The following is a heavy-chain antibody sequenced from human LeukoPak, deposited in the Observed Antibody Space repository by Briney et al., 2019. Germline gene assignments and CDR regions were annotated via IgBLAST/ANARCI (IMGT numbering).Heavy chain of an antibody. D-gene: IGHD4-17*01. CDR1: GFTFSNYS. CDR3: AKVFTVTNGNYFDY. CDR2: ISGGGAGT. J-gene: IGHJ4*02. Sequence: PGGSLRLSCAASGFTFSNYSMNWVRQAPGKGLEWVSAISGGGAGTYYADSVKGRFTISRDNSKNTLYLQMNSLKAEDTAVYYCAKVFTVTNGNYFDYWGQGTLVTVSS. V-gene: IGHV3-23*01.